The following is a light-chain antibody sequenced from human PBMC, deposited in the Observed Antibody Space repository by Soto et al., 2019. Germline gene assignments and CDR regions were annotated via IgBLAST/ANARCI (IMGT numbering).Light chain of an antibody. CDR1: SGSIASNY. Sequence: NFMLTQPHSVSESPGKTVIISCTRSSGSIASNYVQWYQQRPGSSPTTVIYEDNQRPSGVPDRFSGSIDSSSNSASLTISALPTEDVADPYCQSYDATNQVFGGGTKLTVL. V-gene: IGLV6-57*01. CDR3: QSYDATNQV. J-gene: IGLJ3*02. CDR2: EDN.